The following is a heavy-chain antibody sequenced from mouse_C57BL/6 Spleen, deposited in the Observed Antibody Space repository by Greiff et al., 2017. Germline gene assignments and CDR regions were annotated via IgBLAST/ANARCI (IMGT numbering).Heavy chain of an antibody. D-gene: IGHD2-13*01. J-gene: IGHJ3*01. CDR3: ARVDYGDAWFAY. CDR1: GYAFSSSW. Sequence: QVQLQQSGPELVKPGASVKISCKASGYAFSSSWMNWVKQRPGKGLEWIGRIYPGDGDTNYNGKFKGKATLTADKSSSTAYMQLSSLTSEDSAVYFCARVDYGDAWFAYWGQGTLVTVSA. CDR2: IYPGDGDT. V-gene: IGHV1-82*01.